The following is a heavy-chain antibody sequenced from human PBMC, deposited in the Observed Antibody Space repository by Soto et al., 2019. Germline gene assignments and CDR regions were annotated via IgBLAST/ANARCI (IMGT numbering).Heavy chain of an antibody. Sequence: SETLSLTCTVSGGSISSSSYYWGWIRQPPGKGLEWIGSIYYSGSTYYNPSLKSRVTISVDTSKNQFSLKLSSVTAADTAVYYCARARLRRDHYFDYWGQGTLVTVSS. D-gene: IGHD4-17*01. CDR1: GGSISSSSYY. CDR3: ARARLRRDHYFDY. CDR2: IYYSGST. V-gene: IGHV4-39*01. J-gene: IGHJ4*02.